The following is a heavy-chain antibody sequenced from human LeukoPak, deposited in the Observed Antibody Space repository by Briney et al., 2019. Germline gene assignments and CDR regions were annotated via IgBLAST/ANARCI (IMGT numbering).Heavy chain of an antibody. V-gene: IGHV1-2*02. D-gene: IGHD6-13*01. CDR3: ASSKWSAGGDYYHYMDV. Sequence: GASVKVSCKASGYTFTGYYMHWVRQAPGQGLEWMGWINPNSGGTNYAQKFQGRVTMTTDTSTSTAYMELRSLRSDDTAVYYCASSKWSAGGDYYHYMDVWGKGTTVTVSS. CDR2: INPNSGGT. J-gene: IGHJ6*03. CDR1: GYTFTGYY.